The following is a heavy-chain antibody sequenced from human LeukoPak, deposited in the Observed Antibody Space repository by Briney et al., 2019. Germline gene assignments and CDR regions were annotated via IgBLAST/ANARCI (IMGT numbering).Heavy chain of an antibody. D-gene: IGHD5-18*01. CDR3: ARATAMVTGFDY. Sequence: GRSLRLSCAASGFTFSSYGMHWVRQAPGKGLEWVAVIWYDGSNKYYADSVKGRFTISRENSKNTLYLQMNSLRAEDTAVYYCARATAMVTGFDYWGQGTLVTVSS. J-gene: IGHJ4*02. CDR1: GFTFSSYG. CDR2: IWYDGSNK. V-gene: IGHV3-33*01.